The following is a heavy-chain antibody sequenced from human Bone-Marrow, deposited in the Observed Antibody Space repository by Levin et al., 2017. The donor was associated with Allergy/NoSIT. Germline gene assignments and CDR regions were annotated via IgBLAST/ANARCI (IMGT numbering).Heavy chain of an antibody. Sequence: ASVKVSCKTSGYTFSNYIIYWVRQAPGQGLEWMGWISTHNGKAIYAENLQDRVTMTIDTSTSTVYMELRSLSSDDTAMYYCTIEFHSGYDYWGQGTLVIVSA. CDR2: ISTHNGKA. D-gene: IGHD5-12*01. V-gene: IGHV1-18*01. CDR3: TIEFHSGYDY. CDR1: GYTFSNYI. J-gene: IGHJ4*02.